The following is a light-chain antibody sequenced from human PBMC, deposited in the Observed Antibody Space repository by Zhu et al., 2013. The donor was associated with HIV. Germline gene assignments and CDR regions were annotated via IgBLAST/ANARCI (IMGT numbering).Light chain of an antibody. J-gene: IGKJ4*01. CDR1: QSVSTT. Sequence: EIVLTQSPATLSLSPGERATLSCRASQSVSTTLAWYQQKPGQAPRLLIYDVINRATGIPARFSGSGSGTEFTLTISSLEPEDFAVYYCQQRGDWPLTFGGGTKVEIK. V-gene: IGKV3-11*01. CDR2: DVI. CDR3: QQRGDWPLT.